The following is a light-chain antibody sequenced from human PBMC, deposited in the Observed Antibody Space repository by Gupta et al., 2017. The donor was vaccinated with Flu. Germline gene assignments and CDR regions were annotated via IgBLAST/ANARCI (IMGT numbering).Light chain of an antibody. CDR2: NDN. CDR3: ASWDDSLNGHVI. CDR1: TSTIGSNP. V-gene: IGLV1-44*01. Sequence: HSALTQPPSASGTPAQRVTISCSGSTSTIGSNPVSWYHQLPGTAPKLLIYNDNQRPSGVPDRFSGSKSGDAASLAISGLQSEDEADYLCASWDDSLNGHVIFGGGTKLTVL. J-gene: IGLJ2*01.